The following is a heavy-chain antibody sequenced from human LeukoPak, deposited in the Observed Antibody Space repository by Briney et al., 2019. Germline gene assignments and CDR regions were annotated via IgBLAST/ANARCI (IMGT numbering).Heavy chain of an antibody. J-gene: IGHJ3*02. CDR1: GFTFSSYA. Sequence: GGSLRLSCAASGFTFSSYAMSWVRQAPGKGLEWVANIKQDGGEKYYVDSVKDRFTISRDNAKNSLYLQMNSLRAEDTAVYYCARAYSSNWYLSGPFDIWGQGTMVTVSS. D-gene: IGHD6-13*01. V-gene: IGHV3-7*01. CDR2: IKQDGGEK. CDR3: ARAYSSNWYLSGPFDI.